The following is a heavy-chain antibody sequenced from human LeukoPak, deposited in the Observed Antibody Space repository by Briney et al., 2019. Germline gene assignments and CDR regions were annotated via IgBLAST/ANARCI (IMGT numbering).Heavy chain of an antibody. J-gene: IGHJ5*02. CDR3: AKGYEASLGLDP. Sequence: SETLSLTCTVSGGSISTYYWNWIRQPPGKGLEWIGYIYYSGSTNYNPSLKSRVTISVDTSKNQFSLKLSSVTAADTALYYCAKGYEASLGLDPWGQGTLVTVSS. V-gene: IGHV4-59*01. D-gene: IGHD3-3*01. CDR1: GGSISTYY. CDR2: IYYSGST.